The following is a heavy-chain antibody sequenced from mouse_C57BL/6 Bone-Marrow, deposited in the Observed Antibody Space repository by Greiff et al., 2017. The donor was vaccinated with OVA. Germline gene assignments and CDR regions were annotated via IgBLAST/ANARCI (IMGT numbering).Heavy chain of an antibody. Sequence: EVQGVESGGGLVKPGGSLKLSCAASGFTFSSYAMSWVRQTPEKRLEWVATISDGGSYTYYPANVKGRFTISRDNAKNNLYLQMSHLKSEDTAMYYCARVVYYDYDVDYWGQGTTLTVSS. J-gene: IGHJ2*01. V-gene: IGHV5-4*01. CDR1: GFTFSSYA. CDR2: ISDGGSYT. CDR3: ARVVYYDYDVDY. D-gene: IGHD2-4*01.